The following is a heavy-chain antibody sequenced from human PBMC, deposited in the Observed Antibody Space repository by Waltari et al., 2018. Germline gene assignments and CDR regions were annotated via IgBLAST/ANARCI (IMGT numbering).Heavy chain of an antibody. D-gene: IGHD3-10*01. Sequence: EVQLVESGGGLIQPGGSLRLSCAASGFTFSSYEVNWVRLAPGKGLEWVSYIGRSGDIMFFADSVRGRFTISRDNAKNSLYLQMNSLRVEDTAVYYCAREQFYNSGIQGSAFDYWGQGTLVTVSS. CDR2: IGRSGDIM. CDR3: AREQFYNSGIQGSAFDY. V-gene: IGHV3-48*03. CDR1: GFTFSSYE. J-gene: IGHJ4*02.